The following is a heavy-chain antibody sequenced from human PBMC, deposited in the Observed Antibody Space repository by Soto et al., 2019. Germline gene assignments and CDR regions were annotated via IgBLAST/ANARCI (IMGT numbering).Heavy chain of an antibody. J-gene: IGHJ6*03. V-gene: IGHV1-18*01. Sequence: QDQLVQSGAEVKKPGASVTVSCKASGYSFTNYGVTWVRQAPGQGLEWMGWISAFNGNTHYAQNLQGRVTMTKDASTSTAYMELRSLRSDDTAVYYCARDRGVAPPVAGNTHYYYYMDVWGKGTTVTVSS. CDR2: ISAFNGNT. CDR1: GYSFTNYG. D-gene: IGHD6-19*01. CDR3: ARDRGVAPPVAGNTHYYYYMDV.